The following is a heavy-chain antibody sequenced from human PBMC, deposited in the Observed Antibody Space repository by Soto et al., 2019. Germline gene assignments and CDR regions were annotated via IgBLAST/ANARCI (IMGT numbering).Heavy chain of an antibody. D-gene: IGHD1-1*01. V-gene: IGHV3-21*01. Sequence: EVQLVESGGGLVKPGGSLRLSCAASGFTFSDCSMDWVRQAPGKGLEWVSSISSSSSYIYYADSVKGRFTMSRDNANNSLFLQMNSLSVEDTAVYYCARGVGTPSHAFDLWGQGTMVTVSS. CDR3: ARGVGTPSHAFDL. CDR2: ISSSSSYI. J-gene: IGHJ3*01. CDR1: GFTFSDCS.